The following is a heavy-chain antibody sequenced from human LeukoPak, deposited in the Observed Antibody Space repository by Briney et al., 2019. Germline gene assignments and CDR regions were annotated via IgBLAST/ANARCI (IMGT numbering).Heavy chain of an antibody. J-gene: IGHJ4*02. CDR3: AKGCRGWYLVDY. D-gene: IGHD6-19*01. CDR1: GFTFSSYA. Sequence: GGSLRLSCAASGFTFSSYAMSWFRKAPGKGLEWVSAISGSGGSTYYADSVKGRFTISRDNSKNTLYLQMNSLRAEDTAVYYCAKGCRGWYLVDYWGQGTLVTVSS. CDR2: ISGSGGST. V-gene: IGHV3-23*01.